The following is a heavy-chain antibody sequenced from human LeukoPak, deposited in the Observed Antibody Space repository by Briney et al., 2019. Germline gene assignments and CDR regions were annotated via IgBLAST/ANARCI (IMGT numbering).Heavy chain of an antibody. D-gene: IGHD2-8*01. V-gene: IGHV3-11*01. CDR1: GITFSDYY. J-gene: IGHJ4*02. Sequence: PGGSLRLSCVASGITFSDYYMNWIRQAPGKGLEWVSYISGSGSTKYYADSVRGRFTISRDTAKNSLYLQMNSLRAEDTAVYYCARGGYCSNVVCYTSRSLDYWGQGTLVTVSS. CDR2: ISGSGSTK. CDR3: ARGGYCSNVVCYTSRSLDY.